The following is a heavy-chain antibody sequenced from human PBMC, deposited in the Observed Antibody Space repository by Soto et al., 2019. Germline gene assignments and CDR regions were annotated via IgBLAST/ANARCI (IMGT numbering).Heavy chain of an antibody. CDR2: ISSDGTIM. Sequence: QVQLAESGGGLVKPGESLRLSCAASGFTFSDYYMSWIRQAPGKGLEWVSYISSDGTIMYYADSVKGRFTISRDNAKNSLYLQMNSLRAGDTAVYYCERDLVYYDGEGYLDYWGQGTLVTVSS. CDR3: ERDLVYYDGEGYLDY. V-gene: IGHV3-11*01. CDR1: GFTFSDYY. J-gene: IGHJ4*02. D-gene: IGHD3-22*01.